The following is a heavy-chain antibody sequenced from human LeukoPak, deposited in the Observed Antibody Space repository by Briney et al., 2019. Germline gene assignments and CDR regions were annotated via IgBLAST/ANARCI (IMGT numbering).Heavy chain of an antibody. D-gene: IGHD7-27*01. Sequence: GGSLRLSCAASGFTFSSYDMHWVRQAPGKGLEWVAFIRYDGSNKYYADSVKGRFTISRDNSKNTLYLQMNSLRAEDTAVYYCATETGGIDPFDYWGQGTLVTVSS. V-gene: IGHV3-30*02. J-gene: IGHJ4*02. CDR3: ATETGGIDPFDY. CDR1: GFTFSSYD. CDR2: IRYDGSNK.